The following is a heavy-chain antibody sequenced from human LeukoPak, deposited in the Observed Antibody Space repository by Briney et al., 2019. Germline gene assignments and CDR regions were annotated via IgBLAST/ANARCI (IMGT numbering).Heavy chain of an antibody. Sequence: GASVKVSCKASGYTFTGYYMHWVRQAPGQGLEWMGRIIPMFGTANYAQKFQGRVTISTDESTSTAYMEVSSLRSEDTAVYYCASSMTDHYDSSGISFDYWGQGTLVTVSS. D-gene: IGHD3-22*01. CDR3: ASSMTDHYDSSGISFDY. J-gene: IGHJ4*02. V-gene: IGHV1-69*05. CDR2: IIPMFGTA. CDR1: GYTFTGYY.